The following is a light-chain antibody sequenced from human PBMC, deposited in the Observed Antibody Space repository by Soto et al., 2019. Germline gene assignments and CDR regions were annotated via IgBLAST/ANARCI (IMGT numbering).Light chain of an antibody. J-gene: IGKJ1*01. CDR1: QSVSVS. CDR2: DAS. CDR3: LQRRNGLCT. Sequence: EIVLTQSPATLSLSPGERATLSCRASQSVSVSLGWFQQKPGQAPRLLIYDASVRASGVPARFSGSGSGTDFTLTISGLEPEDFAVYYCLQRRNGLCTFGKG. V-gene: IGKV3-11*01.